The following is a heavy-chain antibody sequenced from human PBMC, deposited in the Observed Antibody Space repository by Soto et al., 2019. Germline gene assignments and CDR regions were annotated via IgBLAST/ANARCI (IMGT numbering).Heavy chain of an antibody. J-gene: IGHJ6*02. V-gene: IGHV1-46*01. CDR3: ARARDMDV. Sequence: QVQLVQSGTEVKKPGASVKVSCKASGYSFTTYNLHWVRQAPGQGLEWMGIINPSVGSTNYAQNFQDRVTMSRDTSTTTVYMELSSLRSEDTAVYYCARARDMDVWGQGTTVTVSS. CDR2: INPSVGST. CDR1: GYSFTTYN.